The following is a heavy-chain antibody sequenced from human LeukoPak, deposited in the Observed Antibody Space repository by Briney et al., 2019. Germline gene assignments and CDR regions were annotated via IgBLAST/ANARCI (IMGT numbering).Heavy chain of an antibody. CDR1: GFTFSSYS. CDR2: ISSSSSYI. J-gene: IGHJ4*02. CDR3: ARGIERAYYYDSSGYYSFDY. V-gene: IGHV3-21*01. D-gene: IGHD3-22*01. Sequence: GGSLRLSCAASGFTFSSYSMNWVRQAPGKGLEWVSSISSSSSYIYYAGSVKGRFTISRDNAKNSLYLQMNSLRAEDTAVYYCARGIERAYYYDSSGYYSFDYWGQGTLVTVSS.